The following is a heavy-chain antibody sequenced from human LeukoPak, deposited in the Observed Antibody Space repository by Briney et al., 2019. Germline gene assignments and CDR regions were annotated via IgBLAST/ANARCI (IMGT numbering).Heavy chain of an antibody. CDR2: IIPIFGTT. V-gene: IGHV1-69*05. CDR1: GGTFSSYA. Sequence: GASVKVSCKASGGTFSSYAMSWVRQAPGQGLEWMGRIIPIFGTTNYAQKFQDRITFTTDASTYTAYMELSSLISEDTAVYYCARETPYFDSSNSLAHFDNWGQGTLVTVSS. D-gene: IGHD3-22*01. CDR3: ARETPYFDSSNSLAHFDN. J-gene: IGHJ4*02.